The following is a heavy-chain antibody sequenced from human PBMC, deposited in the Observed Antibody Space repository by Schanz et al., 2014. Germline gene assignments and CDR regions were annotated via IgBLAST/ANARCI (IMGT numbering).Heavy chain of an antibody. J-gene: IGHJ4*02. D-gene: IGHD3-9*01. Sequence: EVQLLDSGGGLVQPGGSLRLSCAASGFTFSTYAMSWVRQAPGKGLEWVSALSGSGGSTYYADSVKGRFTISRDNSKNTLYLQMNSLRAEDTAVYYCAKQIHYDILTVTRNGGQGTLVTVSS. CDR2: LSGSGGST. CDR1: GFTFSTYA. CDR3: AKQIHYDILTVTRN. V-gene: IGHV3-23*01.